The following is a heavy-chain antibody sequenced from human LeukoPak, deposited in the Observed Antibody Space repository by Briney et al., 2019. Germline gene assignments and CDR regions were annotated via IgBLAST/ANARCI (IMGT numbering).Heavy chain of an antibody. V-gene: IGHV1-2*02. CDR3: ARDRDYSNTERGFDY. CDR2: INPNSRET. J-gene: IGHJ4*02. Sequence: AAVKVSRKTSGYTFTDYYIHWVRPAPGQGLAWMGWINPNSRETNSPQRLQGTVTMTGDTSISTAYMELSRLTSDDTAVYYCARDRDYSNTERGFDYWGQGPLVTVSS. D-gene: IGHD4-11*01. CDR1: GYTFTDYY.